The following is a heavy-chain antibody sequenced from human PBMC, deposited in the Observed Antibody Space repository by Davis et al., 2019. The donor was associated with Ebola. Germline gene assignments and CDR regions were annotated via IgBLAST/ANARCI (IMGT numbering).Heavy chain of an antibody. CDR3: SGTSSSGDV. V-gene: IGHV3-73*01. Sequence: PGGSLRLSCAASGFTFSGSAMHWVRQDSGKGLEWVGRIRSKANSYATAYAASVKGRFTISRDDSKNTAYLQMNSLKTEDTAVYYCSGTSSSGDVWGQVTTVTVSS. CDR2: IRSKANSYAT. D-gene: IGHD2-2*01. J-gene: IGHJ6*02. CDR1: GFTFSGSA.